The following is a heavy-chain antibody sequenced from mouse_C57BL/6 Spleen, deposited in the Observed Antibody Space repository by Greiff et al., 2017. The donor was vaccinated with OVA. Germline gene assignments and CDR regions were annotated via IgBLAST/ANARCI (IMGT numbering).Heavy chain of an antibody. D-gene: IGHD2-5*01. J-gene: IGHJ1*03. V-gene: IGHV1-15*01. CDR1: GYTFTDYE. Sequence: QVHVKQSGAELVRPGASVTLSCKASGYTFTDYEMPWVKQSPVHGLEWIGDIDTETGGIAYNQKFKGKAILTADNSYSTAYMERRSLTSEDSAIYYSTRVYSNYWYFDVWGTGTTVTVSS. CDR2: IDTETGGI. CDR3: TRVYSNYWYFDV.